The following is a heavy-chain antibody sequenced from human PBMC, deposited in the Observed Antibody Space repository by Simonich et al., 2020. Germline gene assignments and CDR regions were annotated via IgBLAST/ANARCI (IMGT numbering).Heavy chain of an antibody. CDR3: ARGKGWKNAFDI. D-gene: IGHD1-1*01. Sequence: QVQLQQWGAGLLKPSETLSLTCAVYGGSFSGYYWSWIRQPPGKGLEWIGEINHSGNTNNNPSLNGRVTISVDTSKNQFSLKLSSVTAADTAVYYCARGKGWKNAFDIWGQGTMVTVSS. CDR2: INHSGNT. J-gene: IGHJ3*02. V-gene: IGHV4-34*01. CDR1: GGSFSGYY.